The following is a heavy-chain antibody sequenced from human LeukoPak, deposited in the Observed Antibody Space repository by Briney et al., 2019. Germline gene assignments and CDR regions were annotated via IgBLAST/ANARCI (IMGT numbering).Heavy chain of an antibody. CDR1: GYTFTGYY. V-gene: IGHV1-2*04. J-gene: IGHJ6*04. CDR3: ARDGGGIAAAAYYYYYGMDV. Sequence: ASVKVSCKASGYTFTGYYMHWVRQAPGQGLEWMGWITPNSGGTNYAQKFQGWVTMTRDTSISTAYMELSRLRSDDTAVYYCARDGGGIAAAAYYYYYGMDVWGKGTTVTVSS. D-gene: IGHD6-13*01. CDR2: ITPNSGGT.